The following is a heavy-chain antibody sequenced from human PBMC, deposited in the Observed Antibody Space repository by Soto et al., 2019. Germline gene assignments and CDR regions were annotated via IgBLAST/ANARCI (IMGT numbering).Heavy chain of an antibody. J-gene: IGHJ5*02. D-gene: IGHD2-15*01. V-gene: IGHV3-15*01. CDR3: TTVYYMVVVPS. CDR2: IKSKTDGGTT. CDR1: GFTFSNAW. Sequence: EVQLVEAGGGLVKPGGSLRLSCAASGFTFSNAWMSWVRQAPGKGLECVGRIKSKTDGGTTDYAAPVKGRFTISRDDAKNTVHMPLNSLEAESTAVYYCTTVYYMVVVPSCGPRTLVTVSS.